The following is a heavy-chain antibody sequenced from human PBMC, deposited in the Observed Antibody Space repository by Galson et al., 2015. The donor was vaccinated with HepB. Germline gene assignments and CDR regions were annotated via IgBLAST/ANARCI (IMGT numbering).Heavy chain of an antibody. CDR2: ISSSSSYI. D-gene: IGHD5-12*01. CDR3: ARGLYSGYDKRSRFDY. V-gene: IGHV3-21*01. Sequence: SLRLSCAASGFTFSSYSMNWVRQAPGKGLEWVSSISSSSSYIYYADSVKGRFTISRDNAKNSLYLQMNSLRAEDTAVYYCARGLYSGYDKRSRFDYWGQGTLVTVSS. CDR1: GFTFSSYS. J-gene: IGHJ4*02.